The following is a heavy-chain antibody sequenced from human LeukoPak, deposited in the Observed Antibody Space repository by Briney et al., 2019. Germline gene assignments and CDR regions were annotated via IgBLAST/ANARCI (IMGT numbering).Heavy chain of an antibody. CDR1: GGSISSYY. J-gene: IGHJ4*02. CDR3: ARAASGWYGLFDY. D-gene: IGHD6-19*01. Sequence: SETLSLTCTVSGGSISSYYWSWIRQPPGKGLEWIGYIYYSGSTNYNPSLKSRVTISVDTSKNQFSLKLNSLTAADTAFYYCARAASGWYGLFDYWGQGALVTVSS. CDR2: IYYSGST. V-gene: IGHV4-59*01.